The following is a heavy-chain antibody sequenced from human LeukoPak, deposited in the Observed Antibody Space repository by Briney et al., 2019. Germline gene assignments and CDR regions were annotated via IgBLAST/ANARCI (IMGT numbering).Heavy chain of an antibody. CDR3: AKTTTGYSSGRFPGWPVDY. CDR1: GFTFSGYA. V-gene: IGHV3-23*01. Sequence: GGSLRLSCAASGFTFSGYAMYWVRQAPGKGLEWVSGIFGSGGSTHYADSVKGRFTISRDNSKNTVYLQMNSLRAEDTAVYYCAKTTTGYSSGRFPGWPVDYWGQGTLVTVSS. CDR2: IFGSGGST. D-gene: IGHD6-19*01. J-gene: IGHJ4*02.